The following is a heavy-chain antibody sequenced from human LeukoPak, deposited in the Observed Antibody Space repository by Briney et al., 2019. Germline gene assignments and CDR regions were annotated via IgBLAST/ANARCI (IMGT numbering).Heavy chain of an antibody. Sequence: LGGSLRLSCAASGFTFSSYAMSWVRQAPGKGLEWVSAISGSGGSTYYADSVKGRFTISRDNSKNTLYLQMNSLRAEDTAVYYCAKGIAAAGAFDYWGQGTLVTVSS. V-gene: IGHV3-23*01. J-gene: IGHJ4*02. CDR1: GFTFSSYA. CDR3: AKGIAAAGAFDY. CDR2: ISGSGGST. D-gene: IGHD6-13*01.